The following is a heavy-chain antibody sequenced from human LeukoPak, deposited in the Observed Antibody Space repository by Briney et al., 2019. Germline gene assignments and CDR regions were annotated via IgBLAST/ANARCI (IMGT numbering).Heavy chain of an antibody. CDR1: GGSIGSSSYY. Sequence: KTSETLSLTCTVSGGSIGSSSYYWGWIRQPPGKGLEWIGSIYYSGSTYYNPSLKSRVTISVDTSKNQFSLKLSSVTAADTAVYYRARGKRYYDTLTGYQYYFDYWGQGTLVTVSS. CDR3: ARGKRYYDTLTGYQYYFDY. D-gene: IGHD3-9*01. V-gene: IGHV4-39*01. J-gene: IGHJ4*02. CDR2: IYYSGST.